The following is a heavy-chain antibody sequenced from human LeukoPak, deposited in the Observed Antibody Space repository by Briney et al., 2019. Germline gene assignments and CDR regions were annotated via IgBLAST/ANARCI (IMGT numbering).Heavy chain of an antibody. J-gene: IGHJ4*02. CDR1: GFTFDDYA. CDR2: ISWNSGSI. V-gene: IGHV3-9*01. D-gene: IGHD3-9*01. Sequence: GGSLRLFCAASGFTFDDYAMHWVRQAPGKGLEWVSGISWNSGSIGYADSVKGRFTISRDNAKNSLYLQMNSLRAEDTALYYCAKGYLTGYLLGIDYWGQGTLVTVSS. CDR3: AKGYLTGYLLGIDY.